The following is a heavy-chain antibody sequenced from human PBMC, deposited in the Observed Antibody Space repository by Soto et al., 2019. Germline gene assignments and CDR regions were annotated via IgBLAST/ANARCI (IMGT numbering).Heavy chain of an antibody. Sequence: SETLSLTCAVYGGSFSAYYWSWIRQPPGEGLEWIGEIDHSGSTNYNPSLKSRVTISVDTSKNQFSLRLSSVTAADTAVYYCASQTNYYGSGSFYSWFDPWGQGTLVTVSS. V-gene: IGHV4-34*01. CDR2: IDHSGST. CDR3: ASQTNYYGSGSFYSWFDP. CDR1: GGSFSAYY. J-gene: IGHJ5*02. D-gene: IGHD3-10*01.